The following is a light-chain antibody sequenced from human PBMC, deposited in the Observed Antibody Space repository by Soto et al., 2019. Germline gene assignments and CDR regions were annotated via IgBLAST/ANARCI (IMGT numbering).Light chain of an antibody. Sequence: EIVLTQSPATLSLSPGERATLSCRASQSVSSYLAWYQQKPGQAPRLLIYDASTRATGIPARFSGSGSGTDFTLTLSRPEAEDFAVYYCQQRSNWPRTFGQGTKVEIK. J-gene: IGKJ1*01. CDR3: QQRSNWPRT. CDR1: QSVSSY. V-gene: IGKV3-11*01. CDR2: DAS.